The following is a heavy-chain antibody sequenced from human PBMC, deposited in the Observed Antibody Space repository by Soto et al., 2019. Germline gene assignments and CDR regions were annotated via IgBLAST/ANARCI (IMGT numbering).Heavy chain of an antibody. CDR2: ISGSGGST. CDR1: GFTFSNYG. J-gene: IGHJ1*01. D-gene: IGHD2-15*01. CDR3: ANDSPVGVPLLRDLHD. V-gene: IGHV3-23*01. Sequence: EVQLLESGGGLVQPGGSLRLSCAASGFTFSNYGMSWVRQAPGKGLEWVSVISGSGGSTYYADSVKGRFTLSRDNSKNTVYLQMNSLRAEDTAVYYCANDSPVGVPLLRDLHDWGQGTLVTVSS.